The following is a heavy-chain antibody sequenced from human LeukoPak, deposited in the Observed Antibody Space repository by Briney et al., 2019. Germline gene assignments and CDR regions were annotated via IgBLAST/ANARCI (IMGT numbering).Heavy chain of an antibody. CDR3: ARGTVVVAEIYYYSMDV. V-gene: IGHV4-34*01. CDR2: INHSGST. D-gene: IGHD2-15*01. Sequence: SETLSLTCAVYGGSFSGYYWSWIRQPPGKGLEWIGEINHSGSTNYNPSLKSRVTISVDTSKNQFSLKLSSVTAADTAVYYCARGTVVVAEIYYYSMDVWGQGTTVTVSS. J-gene: IGHJ6*02. CDR1: GGSFSGYY.